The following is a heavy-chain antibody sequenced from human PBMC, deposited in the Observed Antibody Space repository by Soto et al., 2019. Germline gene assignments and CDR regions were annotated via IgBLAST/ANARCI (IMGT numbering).Heavy chain of an antibody. CDR1: GFTFSDYA. Sequence: GGSLRLSCAASGFTFSDYAMHWVRQAPGKGLEWVASIWFDGATKYYADSVKGRFTISRDNSKNTVYLQMNSLRAEDSALYHCGRGGFSTNWRFDYWGQGTLVTVAS. CDR2: IWFDGATK. V-gene: IGHV3-33*01. CDR3: GRGGFSTNWRFDY. D-gene: IGHD6-13*01. J-gene: IGHJ4*02.